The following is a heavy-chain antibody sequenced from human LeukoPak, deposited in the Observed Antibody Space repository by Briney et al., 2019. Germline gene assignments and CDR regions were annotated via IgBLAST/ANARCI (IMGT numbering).Heavy chain of an antibody. Sequence: GGSLRLSCAASGFTFSNYAIHWVRQAPGKGLEYVSAISRNGGSTYYANSVKGRFTISRDNSKNTLFLQMGSLRAEDMAVYYCARRRYSSSWYGEYWGQGTLVTVSS. D-gene: IGHD6-13*01. CDR2: ISRNGGST. V-gene: IGHV3-64*01. J-gene: IGHJ4*02. CDR3: ARRRYSSSWYGEY. CDR1: GFTFSNYA.